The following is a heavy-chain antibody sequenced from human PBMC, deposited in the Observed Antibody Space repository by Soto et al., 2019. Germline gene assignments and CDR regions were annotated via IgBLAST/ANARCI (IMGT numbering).Heavy chain of an antibody. CDR1: GFTFDYYW. Sequence: GGSLRLSCAASGFTFDYYWMHWVRQAPGKGLVWVSRINGDGSDIKYADSVKGRFTISRDNAKNTVYLQMNSLRADDTAVYYCARDQTTGDWFDAWGQGALVTVSS. CDR3: ARDQTTGDWFDA. J-gene: IGHJ5*02. V-gene: IGHV3-74*03. CDR2: INGDGSDI. D-gene: IGHD4-17*01.